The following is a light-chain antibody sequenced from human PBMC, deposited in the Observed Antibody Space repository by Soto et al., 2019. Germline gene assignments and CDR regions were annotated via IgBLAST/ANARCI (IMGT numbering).Light chain of an antibody. CDR1: SRDVGAYNY. Sequence: QSALTQPASVSGSPGQSITISCTGTSRDVGAYNYVSWYQQHPGRVPKLMIYDVSNRPSGVSNRFSGSKSGNTASLTISGLQTEDEADYYCSSYTGSSSYVFGTGTKVTV. J-gene: IGLJ1*01. CDR2: DVS. V-gene: IGLV2-14*01. CDR3: SSYTGSSSYV.